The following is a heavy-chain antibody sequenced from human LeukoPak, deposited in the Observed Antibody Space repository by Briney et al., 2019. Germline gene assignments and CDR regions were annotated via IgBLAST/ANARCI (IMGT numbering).Heavy chain of an antibody. V-gene: IGHV1-18*01. CDR2: ICAYNGNT. D-gene: IGHD6-13*01. Sequence: ASVKVSCKASGYTFTSYDISWVRQAPGQGLEWMGWICAYNGNTNYAQKPQGRVTMTTDTSTSTAYMELRSLRSDDTAVYYCAREGDLYSSSWLGGHKDYWGQGTLVTVSS. J-gene: IGHJ4*02. CDR3: AREGDLYSSSWLGGHKDY. CDR1: GYTFTSYD.